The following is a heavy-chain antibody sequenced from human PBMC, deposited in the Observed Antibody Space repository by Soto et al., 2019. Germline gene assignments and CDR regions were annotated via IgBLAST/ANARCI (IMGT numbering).Heavy chain of an antibody. Sequence: GGSLRLSCAASGFTFSSYGMHWVRQAPGKGLEWVAVISYDGSNKYYADSVKGRFTISRDNSKNTLYLQMNSLRAEDTAVYYCAKGGSSGYYHYDYWGQGTLVTVSS. CDR3: AKGGSSGYYHYDY. J-gene: IGHJ4*02. D-gene: IGHD3-22*01. CDR1: GFTFSSYG. CDR2: ISYDGSNK. V-gene: IGHV3-30*18.